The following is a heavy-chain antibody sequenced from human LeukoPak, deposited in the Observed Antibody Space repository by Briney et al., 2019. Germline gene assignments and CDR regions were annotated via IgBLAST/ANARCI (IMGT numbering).Heavy chain of an antibody. J-gene: IGHJ3*02. D-gene: IGHD6-6*01. CDR3: ARAFYSSSLGGAFDI. CDR1: GGTFSSYA. CDR2: IVPIFGTA. Sequence: SVKVSCKASGGTFSSYAISWVRQAPGQGLEWMGGIVPIFGTANYAQKLQGRVTITTDESTSTAYMELSSLRSEDTAVYYCARAFYSSSLGGAFDIWGQGTMVTVSS. V-gene: IGHV1-69*05.